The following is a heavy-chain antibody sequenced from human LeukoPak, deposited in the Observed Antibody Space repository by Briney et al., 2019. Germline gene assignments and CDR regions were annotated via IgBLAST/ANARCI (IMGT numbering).Heavy chain of an antibody. CDR1: GFTFSSYS. V-gene: IGHV3-7*01. Sequence: PGGSLRLSCAASGFTFSSYSMNWVRQAPGKGLEWVALINPDGSQTNYVDSVRGRFTISRDNAENSLYLQMNSLRAEDTAVYYCARDLGYGALDPWGQGTLVTVSS. D-gene: IGHD4-17*01. J-gene: IGHJ5*02. CDR3: ARDLGYGALDP. CDR2: INPDGSQT.